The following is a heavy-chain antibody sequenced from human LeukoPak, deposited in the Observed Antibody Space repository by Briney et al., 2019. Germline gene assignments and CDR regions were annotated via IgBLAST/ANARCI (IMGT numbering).Heavy chain of an antibody. J-gene: IGHJ4*02. CDR1: GFTFSDYY. CDR3: ARDKWLYCSSTSCYRGLDY. V-gene: IGHV3-11*01. CDR2: ISSSGSTI. D-gene: IGHD2-2*02. Sequence: PGGSLRLSCAASGFTFSDYYMSWIRQAPGKGLEWVSYISSSGSTIYYADSVKGRFTISRDNAKNSLYLQMNSLRAEDTAVYYCARDKWLYCSSTSCYRGLDYWGQGTLVTVSS.